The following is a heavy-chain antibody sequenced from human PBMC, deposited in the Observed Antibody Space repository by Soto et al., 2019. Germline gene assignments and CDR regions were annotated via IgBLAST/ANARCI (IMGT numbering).Heavy chain of an antibody. D-gene: IGHD5-18*01. CDR2: ISAYNGNT. CDR3: ASHQAMAQFDY. CDR1: GYTFTSYG. V-gene: IGHV1-18*01. Sequence: QVQLVQSGAEVKKPGASVKVSCKASGYTFTSYGISWVRQAPGQVLEWMGWISAYNGNTKYAQKLQGRVTMTTDTSNSTDYMELRSLISDDTAVYYCASHQAMAQFDYWGQGTLVIVSS. J-gene: IGHJ4*02.